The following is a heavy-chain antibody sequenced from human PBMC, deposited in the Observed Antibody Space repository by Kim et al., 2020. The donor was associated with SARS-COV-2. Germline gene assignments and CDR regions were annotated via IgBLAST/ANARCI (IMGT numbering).Heavy chain of an antibody. D-gene: IGHD6-13*01. CDR3: AKSRQYSSSWSYYFDY. V-gene: IGHV3-30*02. J-gene: IGHJ4*02. Sequence: VKGRFTNSRDNSKTTLYLQMNSLRAEDTAVYYCAKSRQYSSSWSYYFDYWGQGTLVTVSS.